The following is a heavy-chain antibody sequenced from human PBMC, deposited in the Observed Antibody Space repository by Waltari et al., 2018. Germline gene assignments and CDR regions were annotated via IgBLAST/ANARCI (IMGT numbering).Heavy chain of an antibody. CDR3: ARGGGVDWEWFDP. J-gene: IGHJ5*02. Sequence: QVQLQESGPSLLKPSETLSLICTVSGGSISGFYWSWVRQPPGKGLDWIGYIYYTGSTNFTPSLKSRVTMSVDTSKNQFSLKLSSVTAADTAFYYCARGGGVDWEWFDPWGQGTLVTVSS. CDR1: GGSISGFY. V-gene: IGHV4-59*01. CDR2: IYYTGST. D-gene: IGHD2-21*02.